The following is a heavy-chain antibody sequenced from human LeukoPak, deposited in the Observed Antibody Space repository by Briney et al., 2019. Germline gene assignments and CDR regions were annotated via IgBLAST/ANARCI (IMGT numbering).Heavy chain of an antibody. CDR2: IYHSGST. CDR3: ARDGGYYRFDP. D-gene: IGHD2-15*01. V-gene: IGHV4-38-2*02. Sequence: SETLSLTCAVSGYSISSGYYWGWIRQPPGKGLEWIGSIYHSGSTYYNPSLKSRVTISVDTSKNQFSLKLSSVTAADTAVYYCARDGGYYRFDPWGQGTLVTASS. CDR1: GYSISSGYY. J-gene: IGHJ5*02.